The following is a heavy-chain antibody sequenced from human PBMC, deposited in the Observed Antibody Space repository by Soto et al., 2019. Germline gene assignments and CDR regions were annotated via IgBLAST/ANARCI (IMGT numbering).Heavy chain of an antibody. CDR3: AKDRSLLSGPDD. CDR1: GFTFSTYA. CDR2: IGGGGDYT. J-gene: IGHJ4*02. V-gene: IGHV3-23*01. D-gene: IGHD3-3*01. Sequence: GGSLRLSCAASGFTFSTYAMTWVRQAPGKGLEWVSSIGGGGDYTYFADSVKGRFTISRDNSKNTLFLQMYSLRAEDTAVYYWAKDRSLLSGPDDWGQGTLVTSPQ.